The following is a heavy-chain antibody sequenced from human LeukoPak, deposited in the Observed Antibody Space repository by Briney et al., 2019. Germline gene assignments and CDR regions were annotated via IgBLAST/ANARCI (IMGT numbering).Heavy chain of an antibody. Sequence: ASVKLSCKASGYTFTSYGISWERQAPGQGLEWMGWISAYNGNTNYAQRLQGRVTMTTDTSTSTAYMELRSLRSDDTAVYYCARVFSSGPFGAFDIWGQGTMVTVSS. CDR3: ARVFSSGPFGAFDI. V-gene: IGHV1-18*01. CDR2: ISAYNGNT. J-gene: IGHJ3*02. D-gene: IGHD6-19*01. CDR1: GYTFTSYG.